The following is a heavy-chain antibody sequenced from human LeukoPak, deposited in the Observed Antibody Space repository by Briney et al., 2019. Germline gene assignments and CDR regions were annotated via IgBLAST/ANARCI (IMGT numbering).Heavy chain of an antibody. CDR1: GFTFYSYA. CDR3: ARVTHASGSYNPAYNWFDP. Sequence: GGSVRRSCAASGFTFYSYAMSWLRQAPGKGLEWVSAISGSGDSTYYADSVKGRFTISRDNSKNTLLLQMKSLRSEDTVLFYCARVTHASGSYNPAYNWFDPWRQETLVTVSA. J-gene: IGHJ5*02. CDR2: ISGSGDST. V-gene: IGHV3-23*01. D-gene: IGHD3-10*01.